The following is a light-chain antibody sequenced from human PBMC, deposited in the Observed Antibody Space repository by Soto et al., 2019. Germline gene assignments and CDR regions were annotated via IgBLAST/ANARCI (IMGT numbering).Light chain of an antibody. V-gene: IGLV2-14*01. Sequence: QSVLTQPAPVSGSPGQSITISCTGTSSDVGSYNYVSWYQQHPVKAPKLMIYDVTNRPSGVSDRFSGSKSGNTASLTISGLQAEDEADYYCSSYTSSSTPYVFGTGTKVTVL. CDR1: SSDVGSYNY. J-gene: IGLJ1*01. CDR3: SSYTSSSTPYV. CDR2: DVT.